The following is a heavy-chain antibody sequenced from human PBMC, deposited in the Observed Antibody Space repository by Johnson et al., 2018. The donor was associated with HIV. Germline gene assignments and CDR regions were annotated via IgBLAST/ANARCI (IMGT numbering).Heavy chain of an antibody. CDR1: GFTVSNNY. Sequence: VQLVESGGGLVQPGESLRLSCAASGFTVSNNYMHWVRQAPGKGLEWVSVIYSGGNTYYADSVKGRFIISRDNFKNTLYLKMNSLRAEDTAVYYCARDGNAGYCTNGVCYNDAFDIWGQGIMVTVSS. J-gene: IGHJ3*02. CDR2: IYSGGNT. V-gene: IGHV3-66*01. D-gene: IGHD2-8*01. CDR3: ARDGNAGYCTNGVCYNDAFDI.